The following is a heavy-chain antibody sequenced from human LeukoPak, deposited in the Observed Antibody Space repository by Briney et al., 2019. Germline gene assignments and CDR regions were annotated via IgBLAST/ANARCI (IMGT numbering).Heavy chain of an antibody. CDR1: GFMFSSYS. Sequence: GGSLRLSCAASGFMFSSYSMNWVRQAPGKGLEWVSCISTSSRNIFQADSVKGRFTISRDNAKNSLYLQMNSLRAEDTAVYYCARGPPWYFDLWGRGTLVTVSS. D-gene: IGHD6-25*01. CDR2: ISTSSRNI. CDR3: ARGPPWYFDL. J-gene: IGHJ2*01. V-gene: IGHV3-21*01.